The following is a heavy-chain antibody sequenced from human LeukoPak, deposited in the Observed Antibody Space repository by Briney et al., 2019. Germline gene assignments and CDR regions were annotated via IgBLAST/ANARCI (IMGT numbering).Heavy chain of an antibody. CDR2: INSDGSST. V-gene: IGHV3-74*01. J-gene: IGHJ4*02. CDR3: IRVPGSYYVDFDY. CDR1: GFTFGSYW. D-gene: IGHD3-10*01. Sequence: PGGSLRLACAAYGFTFGSYWMHWVRQAPGKGLVWVSRINSDGSSTSYADSVKGRFTISRDNAKNTLYLQMNSLRAEDTAVYYCIRVPGSYYVDFDYWGQGALVTVSS.